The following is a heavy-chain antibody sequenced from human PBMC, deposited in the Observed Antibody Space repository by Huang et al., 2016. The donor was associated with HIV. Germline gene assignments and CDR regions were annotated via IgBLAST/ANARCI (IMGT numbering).Heavy chain of an antibody. CDR2: ICAYRGDT. Sequence: QIQLMQSGPELKQPGASVKVSCKASGYTFTSYGITWVRQAPEHRPEWMGWICAYRGDTEYSQKFQGRVTVTTDTSTNIAYMELRSLRSDDTAKYYCARDPKYHRIGYYRQRRGIDIWGQGTMVIVSS. CDR3: ARDPKYHRIGYYRQRRGIDI. J-gene: IGHJ3*02. CDR1: GYTFTSYG. V-gene: IGHV1-18*01. D-gene: IGHD3-22*01.